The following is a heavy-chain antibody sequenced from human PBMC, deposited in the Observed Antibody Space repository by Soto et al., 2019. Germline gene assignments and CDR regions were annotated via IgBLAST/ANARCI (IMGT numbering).Heavy chain of an antibody. Sequence: QVQLVQSGAEVKKPGSSVKVSCKASGGTFTSYAISWVRQAPGQGLEWMGGIIPISGTTTYAQYFQGRVTISADKFTSAAYMELSSLRSDDTAVYYCERDSGTIGTTVIFDIWGQGTMVTVSS. CDR3: ERDSGTIGTTVIFDI. V-gene: IGHV1-69*14. D-gene: IGHD1-1*01. CDR2: IIPISGTT. CDR1: GGTFTSYA. J-gene: IGHJ3*02.